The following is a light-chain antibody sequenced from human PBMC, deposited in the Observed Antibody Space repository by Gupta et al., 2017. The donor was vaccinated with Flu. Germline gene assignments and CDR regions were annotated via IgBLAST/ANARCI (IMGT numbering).Light chain of an antibody. V-gene: IGLV1-44*01. J-gene: IGLJ3*02. CDR2: GNT. Sequence: QSVLTQPPSASGTPGQTVTISCSESSTNIGSNGVNWYQHFPGKAPRLLVFGNTQRPSGVPDRFSASKSGTSDSLAITGLQSEDEADYYCATWDDGLNGPVFGGGTKLTVL. CDR1: STNIGSNG. CDR3: ATWDDGLNGPV.